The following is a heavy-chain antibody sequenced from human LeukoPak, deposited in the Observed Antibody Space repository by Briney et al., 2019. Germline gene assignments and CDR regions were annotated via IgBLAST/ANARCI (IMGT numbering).Heavy chain of an antibody. CDR2: IIPIFGTA. CDR1: GGTFSSYA. D-gene: IGHD4-17*01. J-gene: IGHJ3*02. CDR3: ARGSGYTTVRDAFDI. V-gene: IGHV1-69*13. Sequence: SVKVSCKASGGTFSSYAISWVRQAPGQGLEWMGGIIPIFGTANYAQKFQGSVTITADESTSTAYMELSSLRSEDTAVYYCARGSGYTTVRDAFDIWGQGTMVTVSS.